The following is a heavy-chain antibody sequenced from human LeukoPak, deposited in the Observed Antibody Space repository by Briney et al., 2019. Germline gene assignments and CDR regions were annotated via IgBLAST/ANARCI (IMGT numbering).Heavy chain of an antibody. CDR2: IYYSGST. CDR1: GGSISRYY. J-gene: IGHJ4*02. Sequence: PSETLSLTCTVSGGSISRYYWSWIRQPPGKGLEWTGYIYYSGSTKYNPSLKSRVTISVDTSKNQFSLKLSSVTAADTAVYYCARSEGSGNYFDYWGQGTLVTVSS. D-gene: IGHD3-10*01. CDR3: ARSEGSGNYFDY. V-gene: IGHV4-59*01.